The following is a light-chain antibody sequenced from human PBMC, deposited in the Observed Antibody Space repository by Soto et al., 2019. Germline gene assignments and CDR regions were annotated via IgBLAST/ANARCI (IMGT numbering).Light chain of an antibody. CDR1: QSVSSTY. Sequence: VLTQSPATLSLSPVERATLSFRASQSVSSTYLGWYPQQPGQPPRLLMSGTSNRATGTPDRFSGSGSGTDCTLTISRLEPEDCAVYYCQQYGSPPITCGQGTRLEIK. CDR2: GTS. CDR3: QQYGSPPIT. V-gene: IGKV3-20*01. J-gene: IGKJ5*01.